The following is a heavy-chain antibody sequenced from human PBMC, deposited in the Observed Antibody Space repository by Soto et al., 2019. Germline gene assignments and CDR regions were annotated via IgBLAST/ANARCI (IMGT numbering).Heavy chain of an antibody. Sequence: ESGGGLVQPGGSLRLSCAASGFTFSSYAMSWVRQAPGKGLEWVSAISGSGGSTYYADSVKGRFTISRDNSKNTLYLQMNSLRAEDTAVYYCAKDEGVGDIVVVVAATDFDYWGQGTLVTVSS. CDR3: AKDEGVGDIVVVVAATDFDY. J-gene: IGHJ4*02. CDR1: GFTFSSYA. D-gene: IGHD2-15*01. CDR2: ISGSGGST. V-gene: IGHV3-23*01.